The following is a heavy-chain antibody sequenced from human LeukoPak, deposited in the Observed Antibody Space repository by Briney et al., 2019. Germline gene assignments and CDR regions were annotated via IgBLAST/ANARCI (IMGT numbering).Heavy chain of an antibody. Sequence: GGSLRLSCAVSGFTFSDHYMSWIRQAPGKGLEWVSYISGSSSGIYSADSVRGRFTISRDNAKNSLYLQMKSLSAEDTAVYYCARGLRGATNAFDTWGQGTMVTVSS. D-gene: IGHD1-26*01. CDR3: ARGLRGATNAFDT. V-gene: IGHV3-11*01. J-gene: IGHJ3*02. CDR1: GFTFSDHY. CDR2: ISGSSSGI.